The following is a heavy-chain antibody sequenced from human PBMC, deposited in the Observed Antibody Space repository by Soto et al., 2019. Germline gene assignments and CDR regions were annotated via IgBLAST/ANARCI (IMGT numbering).Heavy chain of an antibody. D-gene: IGHD1-26*01. CDR1: GYSFASHW. CDR2: IYPGDSDT. V-gene: IGHV5-51*01. CDR3: ARYSGRHWHYLDF. J-gene: IGHJ4*02. Sequence: PGESLKISCKGSGYSFASHWVAWVRQIPEKGLEWIGTIYPGDSDTKYSPAFRGQVTISAATSVSTAYLQWSSLEATGSAICYCARYSGRHWHYLDFWGQGTLVTVSS.